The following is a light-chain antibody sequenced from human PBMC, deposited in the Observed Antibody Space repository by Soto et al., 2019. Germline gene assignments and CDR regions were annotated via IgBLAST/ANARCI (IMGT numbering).Light chain of an antibody. Sequence: QPVLTQSPSASASLGASVKLTCTLSSGHSSYAIAWHQQQPEQGPRYLMKLNSDGSHSKGDGIPDRFSGSSSGAERYLTISSLQAEDEADYYCQSWSTGIPWVFGGGTKLTVL. CDR3: QSWSTGIPWV. V-gene: IGLV4-69*01. J-gene: IGLJ3*02. CDR1: SGHSSYA. CDR2: LNSDGSH.